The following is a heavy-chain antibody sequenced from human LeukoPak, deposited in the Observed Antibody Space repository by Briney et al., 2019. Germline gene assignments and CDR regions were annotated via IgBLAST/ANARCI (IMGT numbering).Heavy chain of an antibody. J-gene: IGHJ5*02. CDR2: INPNSGGT. CDR3: ARGGKVIFGVVHEWFDP. V-gene: IGHV1-2*02. D-gene: IGHD3-3*01. CDR1: GYTFTGYY. Sequence: ASVKVSCKASGYTFTGYYMHWVRQAPGQALEWMGWINPNSGGTNSEQKFQGRVTMTRDTSISTAYMELSRLRSDDTAVYYCARGGKVIFGVVHEWFDPWGQGTLVTVSS.